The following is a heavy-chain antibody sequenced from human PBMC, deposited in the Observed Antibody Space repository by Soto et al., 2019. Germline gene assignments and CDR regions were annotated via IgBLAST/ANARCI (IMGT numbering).Heavy chain of an antibody. CDR3: ASLRTDYYYGMDV. CDR2: INHSGST. V-gene: IGHV4-34*01. J-gene: IGHJ6*02. CDR1: GGSFSGYY. D-gene: IGHD2-8*02. Sequence: SETLSLTCAVYGGSFSGYYGSWIRQPPGKGLEWIGEINHSGSTNYNTSLKSRVTISVDTSKNQFSLKLSSVTAADTAVYYCASLRTDYYYGMDVWGQGTTVTVSS.